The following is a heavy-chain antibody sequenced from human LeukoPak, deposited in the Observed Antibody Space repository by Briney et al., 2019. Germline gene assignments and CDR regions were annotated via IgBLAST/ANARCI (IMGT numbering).Heavy chain of an antibody. Sequence: PGGSLRLSCAASGFTFSSYEMNWVRQAPGKGLEWVSYISSSGSTIYYADSVKGRFTISRDNAKNSLYLQMNSLRAEDTAVYYCARSRGYGDPFDYWGQGTLVTVSS. V-gene: IGHV3-48*03. D-gene: IGHD5-18*01. CDR3: ARSRGYGDPFDY. J-gene: IGHJ4*02. CDR2: ISSSGSTI. CDR1: GFTFSSYE.